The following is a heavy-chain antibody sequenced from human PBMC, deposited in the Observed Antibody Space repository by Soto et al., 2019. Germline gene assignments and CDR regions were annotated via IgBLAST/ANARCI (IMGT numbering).Heavy chain of an antibody. V-gene: IGHV4-59*01. Sequence: PXETLYLTCPVSGGSIRSYFWTWIRQSPGKGLQWIGYVHYSGNTNYNPSLKSRVTMSVDTSKNQFSLRLTSVTAADTAVYYCARMNQLAPKRNAFDIWGQGTMVTVS. CDR1: GGSIRSYF. CDR3: ARMNQLAPKRNAFDI. D-gene: IGHD1-1*01. J-gene: IGHJ3*02. CDR2: VHYSGNT.